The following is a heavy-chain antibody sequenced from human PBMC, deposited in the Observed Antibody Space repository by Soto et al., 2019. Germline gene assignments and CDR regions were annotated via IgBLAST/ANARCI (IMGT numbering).Heavy chain of an antibody. CDR1: GYTFTDYS. Sequence: ASVKVSCKTSGYTFTDYSIHWVRQAPGQRLEWMAWINPANGDTKFSQKFQGRLTITGDTYATTDYMDLTSLRYEETAVYYCSRAKRVTMDSFDPWGQGTLVTVSS. V-gene: IGHV1-3*01. D-gene: IGHD2-21*02. CDR3: SRAKRVTMDSFDP. J-gene: IGHJ5*02. CDR2: INPANGDT.